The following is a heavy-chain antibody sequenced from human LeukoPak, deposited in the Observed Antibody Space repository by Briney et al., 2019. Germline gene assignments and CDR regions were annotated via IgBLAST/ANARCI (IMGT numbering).Heavy chain of an antibody. CDR3: ARDPGGVVVVAATKPFDY. J-gene: IGHJ4*02. Sequence: GGSLRLSCAASGFTFSSYSMNWVRQAPGKGLEWVSSISSSSSYIYYADSVKGRFTISRDNAKNSLYLQMNSLRAEDTAVYYCARDPGGVVVVAATKPFDYWGQGTLVTDSS. CDR1: GFTFSSYS. CDR2: ISSSSSYI. V-gene: IGHV3-21*01. D-gene: IGHD2-15*01.